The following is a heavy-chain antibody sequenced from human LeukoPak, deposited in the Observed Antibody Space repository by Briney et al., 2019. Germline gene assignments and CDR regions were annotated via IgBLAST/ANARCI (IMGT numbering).Heavy chain of an antibody. J-gene: IGHJ4*02. CDR1: GGTFSSYA. Sequence: WASVKVSCKASGGTFSSYAISWVRQAPGQGLEWMGGIIPIFGTANYAQKFQGRVTITADESTSTAYMELSSLRFEDTAVYYCARDVISSSGLFDYWGQGTLVTVSS. CDR2: IIPIFGTA. D-gene: IGHD6-19*01. V-gene: IGHV1-69*13. CDR3: ARDVISSSGLFDY.